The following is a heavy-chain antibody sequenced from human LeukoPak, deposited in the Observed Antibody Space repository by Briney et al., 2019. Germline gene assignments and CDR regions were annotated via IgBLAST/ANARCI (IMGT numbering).Heavy chain of an antibody. D-gene: IGHD2-2*01. V-gene: IGHV4-4*07. CDR2: VYTSGST. CDR1: GVSITSYY. J-gene: IGHJ3*02. Sequence: SETLSLTCTVSGVSITSYYWSWIRQPAGKGLEWIGRVYTSGSTNYNPSLKSRVTISVDTSKNQFSLKLSSVTAADTAVYYCARDLFASTTRGAFDIWGQGTMVTVSS. CDR3: ARDLFASTTRGAFDI.